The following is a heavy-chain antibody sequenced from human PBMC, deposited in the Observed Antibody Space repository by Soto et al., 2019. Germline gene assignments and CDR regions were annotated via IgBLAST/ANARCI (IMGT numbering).Heavy chain of an antibody. Sequence: SVKVSCKASGFTFTSSAVQWVRQARGQRLEWIGWIVVGSGNTNYAQKFQERVTITRDMSTSTAYMELSSLRSEDTAVYYCAAALRYDFWSGYLDYWGQGTLVTAPQ. V-gene: IGHV1-58*01. J-gene: IGHJ4*02. CDR2: IVVGSGNT. CDR1: GFTFTSSA. D-gene: IGHD3-3*01. CDR3: AAALRYDFWSGYLDY.